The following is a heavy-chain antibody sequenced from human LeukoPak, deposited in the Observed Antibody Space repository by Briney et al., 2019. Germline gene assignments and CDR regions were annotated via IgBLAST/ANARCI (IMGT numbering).Heavy chain of an antibody. CDR3: AKDRSYRLTSFDY. Sequence: GGSLRLSCVASGFTFSSYGMSWVRQAPGKGLEWVSAISGSGGSTYYADSVKGRFTISRDNSKNTLYLQMNSLRAEDTAVYYCAKDRSYRLTSFDYWGQGTLVTVSS. CDR1: GFTFSSYG. D-gene: IGHD1-26*01. V-gene: IGHV3-23*01. CDR2: ISGSGGST. J-gene: IGHJ4*02.